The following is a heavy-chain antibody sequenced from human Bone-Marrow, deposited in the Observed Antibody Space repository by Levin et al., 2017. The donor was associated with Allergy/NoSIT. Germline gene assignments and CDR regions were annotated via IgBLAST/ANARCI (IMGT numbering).Heavy chain of an antibody. CDR3: AQANENRYFDWFDY. J-gene: IGHJ4*02. Sequence: QTLSLTCSFSGFSLNTTGVSVGWVHQPPGKALGWLGLIYWDEDTRYSPSLTTRLTIAKGTSKNQVVLTMTNMDPVDTGTYYCAQANENRYFDWFDYWGQGTLVTVSS. V-gene: IGHV2-5*02. D-gene: IGHD3-9*01. CDR2: IYWDEDT. CDR1: GFSLNTTGVS.